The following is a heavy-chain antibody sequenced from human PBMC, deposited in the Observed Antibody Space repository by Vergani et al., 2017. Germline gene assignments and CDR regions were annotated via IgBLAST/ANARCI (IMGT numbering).Heavy chain of an antibody. D-gene: IGHD5-12*01. CDR1: GGSFSGYY. CDR3: ARGRGSGYVPSAWYFDL. CDR2: INHSGST. Sequence: QVQLQESGPGLVKPSETLSLTCAVYGGSFSGYYWSWIRQHPGKGLEWIGEINHSGSTNYNPSLKSRVTISVDTSKNQFSLKLSSVTAADTAVYYCARGRGSGYVPSAWYFDLWGRGTLVTVSS. V-gene: IGHV4-34*01. J-gene: IGHJ2*01.